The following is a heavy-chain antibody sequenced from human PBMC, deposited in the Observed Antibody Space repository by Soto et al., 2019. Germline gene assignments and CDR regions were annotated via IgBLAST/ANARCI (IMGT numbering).Heavy chain of an antibody. J-gene: IGHJ4*02. Sequence: QVHLVQSGAEVKQPGSSVKVSCKASGGTFSSYAISWVRQAPGQGLEWMGGIIPVLGSPNYAQKFQGRVTITADESTSTAYMELSSLTSENTAVYYCAAWTGTTSSIDHWGQETLVTVSS. V-gene: IGHV1-69*01. CDR2: IIPVLGSP. CDR3: AAWTGTTSSIDH. D-gene: IGHD1-7*01. CDR1: GGTFSSYA.